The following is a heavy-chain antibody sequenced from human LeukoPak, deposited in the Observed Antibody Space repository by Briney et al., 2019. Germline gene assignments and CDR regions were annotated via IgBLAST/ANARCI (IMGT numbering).Heavy chain of an antibody. Sequence: GGSLRLSCAASGSTFSTSEMNWVRQAPGKGLAWISYISSRGRTIFYADSVKGRFIISRDNAKNSLYLQMNSLRAEDTAVYYCARDSGGHNYALDGFDIWGQGTMVTVSS. CDR2: ISSRGRTI. CDR3: ARDSGGHNYALDGFDI. J-gene: IGHJ3*02. D-gene: IGHD5-24*01. CDR1: GSTFSTSE. V-gene: IGHV3-48*03.